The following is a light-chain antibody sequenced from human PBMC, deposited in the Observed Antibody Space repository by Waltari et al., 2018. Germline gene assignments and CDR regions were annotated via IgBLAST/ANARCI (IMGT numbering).Light chain of an antibody. CDR3: CSFTDTSIWV. Sequence: QSALTQPASVSGSPGQSITISCTGTNSDIGKYGLVSWYQHHPGKAPKLLIYEVTQRPSGVSNHFSGSKSGNTASLTISGLQPEDEANYYCCSFTDTSIWVFGGGTKLTVL. J-gene: IGLJ3*02. V-gene: IGLV2-23*02. CDR1: NSDIGKYGL. CDR2: EVT.